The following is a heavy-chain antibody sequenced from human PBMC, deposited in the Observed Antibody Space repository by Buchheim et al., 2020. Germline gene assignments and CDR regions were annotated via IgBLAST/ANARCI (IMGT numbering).Heavy chain of an antibody. D-gene: IGHD5-12*01. CDR2: ISSGGSTK. CDR1: GFTFSSYE. V-gene: IGHV3-48*03. Sequence: EVQLVESGGGLVQPGGSLRLSCVASGFTFSSYEMNWVRQAPGKGLEWVSYISSGGSTKYYADSVKGRFAISRDNAKNSLYLQMPSLRAGDTAIYYCARDRVGGKIVADYWGQGT. J-gene: IGHJ4*02. CDR3: ARDRVGGKIVADY.